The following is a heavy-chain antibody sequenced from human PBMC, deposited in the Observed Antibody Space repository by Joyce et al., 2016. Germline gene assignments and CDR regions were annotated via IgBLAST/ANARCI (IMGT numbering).Heavy chain of an antibody. CDR2: IFYTGTT. D-gene: IGHD2-21*02. CDR1: GGSVRSGSYY. Sequence: QVRLQESGPRLVKPSETLSLTCTVSGGSVRSGSYYWSWIRRPPGKGLEWIGYIFYTGTTGYNPSLMSRLSISVDTSKNQFSLNLMSVTAADTAVYYCARVVVTAGSSYYYYGMDVWGQGTTVAVSS. J-gene: IGHJ6*02. V-gene: IGHV4-61*01. CDR3: ARVVVTAGSSYYYYGMDV.